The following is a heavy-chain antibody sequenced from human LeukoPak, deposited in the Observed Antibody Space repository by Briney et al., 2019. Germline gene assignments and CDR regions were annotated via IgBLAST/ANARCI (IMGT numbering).Heavy chain of an antibody. CDR3: ASTNYRGGSTGYNWFDP. CDR2: ISYDGSSE. V-gene: IGHV3-30-3*01. D-gene: IGHD1-26*01. Sequence: GGSRRLSCAASGFTFSNYAMHWVRQAPGKGLEWVAVISYDGSSESYPDSVKGRFTISRDNSKNMLYLQMNSLRGEDTAVYYCASTNYRGGSTGYNWFDPWGQGTLVTVSS. CDR1: GFTFSNYA. J-gene: IGHJ5*02.